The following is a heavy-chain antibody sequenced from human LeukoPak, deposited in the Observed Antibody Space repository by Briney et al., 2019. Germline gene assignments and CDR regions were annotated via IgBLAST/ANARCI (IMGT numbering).Heavy chain of an antibody. CDR1: GFTFSSYS. CDR3: ARYYGGNSACDY. D-gene: IGHD4-23*01. CDR2: ISSSGSTI. V-gene: IGHV3-48*04. J-gene: IGHJ4*02. Sequence: PGGSLRLSCAASGFTFSSYSMNWVRQAPGKGLEWVSYISSSGSTIYYADSVKGRFTISRDNAKNSLYLQMNSLRAEDTAVYYCARYYGGNSACDYWGQGTLVTVSS.